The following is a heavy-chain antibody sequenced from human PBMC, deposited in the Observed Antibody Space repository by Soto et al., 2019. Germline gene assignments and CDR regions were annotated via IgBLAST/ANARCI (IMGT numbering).Heavy chain of an antibody. V-gene: IGHV1-2*04. CDR2: INPKSGGT. J-gene: IGHJ6*02. CDR3: ARGDSTDCSYCVCSFFYNTDMDV. CDR1: GYSFTDYH. D-gene: IGHD2-8*01. Sequence: GASVKVSCKASGYSFTDYHIHWVRQAPGQGLEWLGRINPKSGGTSTAQKFQGWVTMTTDTSISTASMELTRLTSDDTAIYYCARGDSTDCSYCVCSFFYNTDMDVWGQGTTVTVSS.